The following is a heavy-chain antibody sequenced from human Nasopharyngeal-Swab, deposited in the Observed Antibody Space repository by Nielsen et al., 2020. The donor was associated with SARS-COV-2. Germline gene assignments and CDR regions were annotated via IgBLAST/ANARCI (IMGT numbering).Heavy chain of an antibody. V-gene: IGHV3-21*01. CDR1: GFTFSSYS. CDR3: ARDLGLSMVRGADYYYGMDV. Sequence: GALKISCAASGFTFSSYSMNWVRQAPGKGLEWVSSISSSSSYIYYADSVKGRFTISRDNAKNSLYLQMNSLRAEDTAVYYCARDLGLSMVRGADYYYGMDVWGQGTTVTVSS. CDR2: ISSSSSYI. J-gene: IGHJ6*02. D-gene: IGHD3-10*01.